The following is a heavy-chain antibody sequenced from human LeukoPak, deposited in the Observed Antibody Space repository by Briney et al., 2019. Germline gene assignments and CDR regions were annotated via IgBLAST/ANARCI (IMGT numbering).Heavy chain of an antibody. V-gene: IGHV3-64D*06. CDR3: VGDQVDDTGYLR. J-gene: IGHJ4*02. CDR1: GSIFSTYT. D-gene: IGHD5-12*01. Sequence: GGSLRLSSSASGSIFSTYTMYWVRQATGKGLEYVSVINGDGRTTYYIDSVKGRFTISRDNSKNTLYLQMSSLRADDTAVYYCVGDQVDDTGYLRWGQGTRVTVSA. CDR2: INGDGRTT.